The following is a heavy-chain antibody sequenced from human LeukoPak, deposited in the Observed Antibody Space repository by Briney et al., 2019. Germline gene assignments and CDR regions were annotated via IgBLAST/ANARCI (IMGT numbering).Heavy chain of an antibody. V-gene: IGHV1-2*02. CDR1: GYTFTGHY. Sequence: ASVKVSCKASGYTFTGHYMHWVRQAPGQGLEWMGWIDPNSGGTNYAQNFQGRVTMTRDTSITTGYMELSRLTSDDSAVYYCARWRGYSNGWSGPSDDWGQGTLVTVSS. D-gene: IGHD6-19*01. CDR2: IDPNSGGT. J-gene: IGHJ4*02. CDR3: ARWRGYSNGWSGPSDD.